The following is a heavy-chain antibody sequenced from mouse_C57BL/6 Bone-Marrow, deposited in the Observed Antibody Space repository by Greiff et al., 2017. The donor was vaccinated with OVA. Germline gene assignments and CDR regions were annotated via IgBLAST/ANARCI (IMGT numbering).Heavy chain of an antibody. CDR2: IYPGSGNT. CDR1: GYTFTDYY. Sequence: VQLQQSGAELVRPGASVKLSCKASGYTFTDYYINWVKQRPGQGLEWIARIYPGSGNTYYNEKFKGKATLTAEKSSSTAYMQLSSLTSEDSAVYFCASPHSNYWYFDVWGTGTTVTVSS. D-gene: IGHD2-5*01. J-gene: IGHJ1*03. CDR3: ASPHSNYWYFDV. V-gene: IGHV1-76*01.